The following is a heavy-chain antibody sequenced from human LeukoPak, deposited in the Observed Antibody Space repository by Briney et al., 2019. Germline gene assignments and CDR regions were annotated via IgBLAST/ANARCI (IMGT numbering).Heavy chain of an antibody. CDR3: AKSLVVTGLDY. CDR2: IKPDGSDQ. J-gene: IGHJ4*02. CDR1: GFTFSSYW. V-gene: IGHV3-7*03. D-gene: IGHD3-22*01. Sequence: PGGSLRLSCAASGFTFSSYWMSWVRQAPGKGLEWVANIKPDGSDQYYVDSVKGRFTISRDNAKNSLYLQMNSLRAEDTALYYCAKSLVVTGLDYWGQGTLVTVSS.